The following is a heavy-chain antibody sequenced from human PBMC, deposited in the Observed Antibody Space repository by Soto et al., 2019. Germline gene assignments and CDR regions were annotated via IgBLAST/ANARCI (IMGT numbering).Heavy chain of an antibody. D-gene: IGHD6-19*01. CDR2: TYPGDSDT. Sequence: GESLKISCEGSGYSFTSYWIGWVRQMPGKGLERMGITYPGDSDTRYSPSFQGQVTISADKSITTTYLQWSSLKASDTAIYYCARLSDTSGWHDYWGQGTLVTVSS. J-gene: IGHJ4*02. V-gene: IGHV5-51*01. CDR1: GYSFTSYW. CDR3: ARLSDTSGWHDY.